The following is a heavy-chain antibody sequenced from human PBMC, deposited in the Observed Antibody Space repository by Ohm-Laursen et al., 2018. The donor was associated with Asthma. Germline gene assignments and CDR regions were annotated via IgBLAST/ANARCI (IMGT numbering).Heavy chain of an antibody. J-gene: IGHJ6*02. CDR2: ISYDGSNK. D-gene: IGHD4-11*01. Sequence: SLRLSCAASGFTFSSYGMHWVRQAPGKGLEWVAVISYDGSNKYYADSVKGRFTISRDNSKNTLYLQMNSLRAEDTAVYYCAKAKYSNYNYYYGMDVWGQGTTVTVSS. CDR3: AKAKYSNYNYYYGMDV. CDR1: GFTFSSYG. V-gene: IGHV3-30*18.